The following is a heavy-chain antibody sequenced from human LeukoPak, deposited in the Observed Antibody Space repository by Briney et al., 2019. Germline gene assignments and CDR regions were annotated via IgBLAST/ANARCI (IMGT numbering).Heavy chain of an antibody. CDR3: AREPSRWFGELGAFDI. V-gene: IGHV1-69*13. D-gene: IGHD3-10*01. Sequence: SVKVSCKASGGTFSSYAISWVRQAPGQGLEWMGGIIPIFGTANYAQKFQGRVTITADESTSTAYVELSSLRSEDTAVYYCAREPSRWFGELGAFDIWGQGTMVTVSS. J-gene: IGHJ3*02. CDR1: GGTFSSYA. CDR2: IIPIFGTA.